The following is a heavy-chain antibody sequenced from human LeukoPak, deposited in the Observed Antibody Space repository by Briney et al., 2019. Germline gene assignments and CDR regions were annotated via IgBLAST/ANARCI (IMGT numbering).Heavy chain of an antibody. CDR2: IYYTGTT. CDR3: ARYCTGLSCGMDV. CDR1: GGSISSGGYY. D-gene: IGHD2-8*02. V-gene: IGHV4-31*03. Sequence: SQTLSLTCTVSGGSISSGGYYWSWIRQHPGKGLEWIGYIYYTGTTYCTPSLQSRVTISVDTSKNQLSLKLSSVTAADTAVYYCARYCTGLSCGMDVWGQGTMVTVSS. J-gene: IGHJ6*02.